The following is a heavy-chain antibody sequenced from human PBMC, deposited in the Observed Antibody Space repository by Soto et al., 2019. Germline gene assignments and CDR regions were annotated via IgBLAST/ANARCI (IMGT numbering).Heavy chain of an antibody. Sequence: QVQLVESGGGVVQPGRSLRLSSAASGFTFSSYAMHWVRQAPGKGLEWVAVISYDGSNKYYADSVKGRFTISRDNSKNTLYLQMNSLRAEDTAVYYCARADYGVDYWGQGTLVTVSS. D-gene: IGHD3-10*01. V-gene: IGHV3-30-3*01. CDR1: GFTFSSYA. CDR3: ARADYGVDY. J-gene: IGHJ4*02. CDR2: ISYDGSNK.